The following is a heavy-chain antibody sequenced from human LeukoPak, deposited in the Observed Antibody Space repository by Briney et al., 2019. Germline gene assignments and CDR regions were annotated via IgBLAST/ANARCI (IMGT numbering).Heavy chain of an antibody. V-gene: IGHV4-59*01. J-gene: IGHJ3*02. CDR1: GGSISSYY. CDR2: IYYSGST. Sequence: SETLSLTCTVSGGSISSYYWSWIRQPPGKGLEWIGYIYYSGSTNYNPSLKSRVTISVDTSKNQFSLKLSSVTAADTAVYYCASVGAIAAHDAFDIWGQGTMVTVPS. CDR3: ASVGAIAAHDAFDI. D-gene: IGHD6-6*01.